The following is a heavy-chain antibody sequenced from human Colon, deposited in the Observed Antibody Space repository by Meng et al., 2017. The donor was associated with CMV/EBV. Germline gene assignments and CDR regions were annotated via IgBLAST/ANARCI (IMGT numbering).Heavy chain of an antibody. CDR2: IYDTGTR. D-gene: IGHD2-21*02. J-gene: IGHJ4*02. V-gene: IGHV3-66*01. CDR1: GFRVSQNY. CDR3: ARNRLECGGDCYFADF. Sequence: GSLKISRAASGFRVSQNYISWVRQRPGKGLEWLSVIYDTGTRYYADSVKGRFTVSRDESKNTVFLQMNNLRVEDTAVYYCARNRLECGGDCYFADFWGQGTLVTVSS.